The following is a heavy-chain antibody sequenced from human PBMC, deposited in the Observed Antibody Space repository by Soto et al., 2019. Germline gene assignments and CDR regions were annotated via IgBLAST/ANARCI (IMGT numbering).Heavy chain of an antibody. D-gene: IGHD3-22*01. J-gene: IGHJ4*02. V-gene: IGHV4-30-4*01. Sequence: SETLSLTCTVSGGSISSGDYYWGWIRQPPGKGLEWIGYIYYSGSTYYNPSLKSRVTISVDTSKNQFSLKLSSVTAADTAVYYCAREGRRGYYDSSGYYLDYWGQGTLVTVSS. CDR3: AREGRRGYYDSSGYYLDY. CDR1: GGSISSGDYY. CDR2: IYYSGST.